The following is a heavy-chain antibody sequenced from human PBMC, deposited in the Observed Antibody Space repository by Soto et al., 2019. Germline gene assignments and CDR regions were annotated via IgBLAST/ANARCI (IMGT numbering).Heavy chain of an antibody. Sequence: SETLCLTCTVSGGFIISDYWSWIRQPPGKGLEWIGYIYYSGSTNYNPSLKSRVTISVDTSKNQFSLKLSSVTAADTAVYYCARRMDYYGSGSSYNFPPYYYMDVWGKGTTVTVSS. CDR2: IYYSGST. D-gene: IGHD3-10*01. CDR3: ARRMDYYGSGSSYNFPPYYYMDV. V-gene: IGHV4-59*08. J-gene: IGHJ6*03. CDR1: GGFIISDY.